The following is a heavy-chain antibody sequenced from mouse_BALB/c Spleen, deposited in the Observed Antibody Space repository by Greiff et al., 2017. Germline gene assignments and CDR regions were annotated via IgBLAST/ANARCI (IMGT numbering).Heavy chain of an antibody. D-gene: IGHD1-2*01. Sequence: VQLQESGAELARPGASVKLSCKASGYTFTSYWMQWVKQRPGQGLEWIGAIYPGDGDTRYTQKFKGKATLTADKSSSTAYMQLSSLASEDSAVYYCARRHITTAGYAMDYWGQGTSVTVSS. V-gene: IGHV1-87*01. CDR2: IYPGDGDT. CDR1: GYTFTSYW. CDR3: ARRHITTAGYAMDY. J-gene: IGHJ4*01.